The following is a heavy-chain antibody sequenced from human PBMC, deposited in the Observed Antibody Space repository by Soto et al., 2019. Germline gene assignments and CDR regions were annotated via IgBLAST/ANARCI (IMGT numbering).Heavy chain of an antibody. CDR2: IYYSGST. CDR3: ATLLYYYYGMDV. J-gene: IGHJ6*02. Sequence: SETLSLTCTVSGGSISRYYGSWIRQPPGKGLEWIGYIYYSGSTNYNPSLKSRVTISVDTPKNQSSLKLSSVTAADTAVYYFATLLYYYYGMDVWGQGTTVTVSS. V-gene: IGHV4-59*01. CDR1: GGSISRYY. D-gene: IGHD1-26*01.